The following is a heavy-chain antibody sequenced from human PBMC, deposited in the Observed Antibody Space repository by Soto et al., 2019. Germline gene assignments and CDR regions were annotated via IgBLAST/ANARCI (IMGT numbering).Heavy chain of an antibody. V-gene: IGHV1-69*01. CDR1: GGTFSSYA. CDR3: ARDKGPVAAYYYYYGMDV. D-gene: IGHD6-19*01. CDR2: IIPIFGTA. Sequence: QVQLVQSGAEVKKPGSSVKVSCKASGGTFSSYAISWVRQAPRQGLEWMGGIIPIFGTANYAQKFQGRVTITADESTSTAYMELSSLRSEDTAVYYCARDKGPVAAYYYYYGMDVWGQGTTVTVSS. J-gene: IGHJ6*02.